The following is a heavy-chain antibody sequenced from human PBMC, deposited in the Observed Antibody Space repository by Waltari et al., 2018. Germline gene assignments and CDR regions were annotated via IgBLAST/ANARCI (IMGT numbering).Heavy chain of an antibody. D-gene: IGHD6-13*01. J-gene: IGHJ6*03. CDR1: GYTFTRYD. V-gene: IGHV1-8*01. CDR3: ARGIASAGRPAGHYYYYMDV. CDR2: MNPNSGNT. Sequence: QVQLVQSGGEVKKPLASVKVSCKASGYTFTRYDINWVRQATGQGIEWMGWMNPNSGNTGYAKKFQGRITMTRNTSISTAHMELSGLTSEDTAVYYCARGIASAGRPAGHYYYYMDVWGKGTTVTVSS.